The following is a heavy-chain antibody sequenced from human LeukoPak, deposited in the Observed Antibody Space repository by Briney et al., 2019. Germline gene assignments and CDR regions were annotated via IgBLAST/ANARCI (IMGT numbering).Heavy chain of an antibody. CDR2: IIPILGIA. CDR1: GGTFSSYA. J-gene: IGHJ3*02. D-gene: IGHD6-13*01. Sequence: SVKVSCKASGGTFSSYAISWVRQAPGQGLEWMGRIIPILGIANYAQKFQGRVTITADKSTSTAYMELSSLRSEDTAVYYCARGRSAAAGTQDAFDIWGQGTMVTVSS. V-gene: IGHV1-69*04. CDR3: ARGRSAAAGTQDAFDI.